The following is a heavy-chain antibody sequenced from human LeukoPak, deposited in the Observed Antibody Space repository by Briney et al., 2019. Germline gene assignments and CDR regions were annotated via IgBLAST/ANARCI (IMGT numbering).Heavy chain of an antibody. CDR2: VYHSGST. V-gene: IGHV4-4*02. CDR3: ASARWDY. D-gene: IGHD5-24*01. J-gene: IGHJ4*02. Sequence: PSGTLSLTCAVSGDSINTNHWWSWVRQPPGKGLEWIGEVYHSGSTNYNPSLKSRVTISVDKSKNLFSLKLTSVTAADTAVYYCASARWDYWGQGTLVTVSS. CDR1: GDSINTNHW.